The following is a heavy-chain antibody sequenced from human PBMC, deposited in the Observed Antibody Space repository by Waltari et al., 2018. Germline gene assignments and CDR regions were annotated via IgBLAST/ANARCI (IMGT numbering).Heavy chain of an antibody. CDR1: GFTFSHYW. D-gene: IGHD3-16*01. J-gene: IGHJ4*02. CDR2: IKEDGSEN. V-gene: IGHV3-7*01. CDR3: TRDPLRRYDY. Sequence: EVQLVESGGGLVQPGGSLRLSCVASGFTFSHYWITWVRQAPGQGLEWVASIKEDGSENHYGDSVKGRFTVSRDNAENSVNLQMNSLRAEDTAVYYCTRDPLRRYDYWGQGTLVTVSS.